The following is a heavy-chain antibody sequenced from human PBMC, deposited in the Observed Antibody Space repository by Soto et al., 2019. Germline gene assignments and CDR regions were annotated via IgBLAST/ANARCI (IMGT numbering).Heavy chain of an antibody. CDR3: ARVRDVLWFGELLFGDYGMDD. CDR2: ISSSSSYI. CDR1: GATFSSYS. D-gene: IGHD3-10*01. V-gene: IGHV3-21*01. J-gene: IGHJ6*02. Sequence: RTLSCAASGATFSSYSMNWIRQAPGKGLEWVSSISSSSSYIYYADSVKGRFTISRDNAKNSLYLQMNSLRAEDTAVYYCARVRDVLWFGELLFGDYGMDDWGQGPMVIVSS.